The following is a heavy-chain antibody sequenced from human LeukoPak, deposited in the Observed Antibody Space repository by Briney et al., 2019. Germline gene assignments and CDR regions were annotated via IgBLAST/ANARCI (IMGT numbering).Heavy chain of an antibody. CDR3: ARGHEAAFDI. J-gene: IGHJ3*02. Sequence: GGSLRLSWAAPGFSLSSYWMGWVRQAPGKGLEWVANIKQDGSEKYYVDSVKGRFTISRDNAKNSLYLQMNSLRAEDTAVYYCARGHEAAFDIWGQGTMVTVSS. CDR2: IKQDGSEK. V-gene: IGHV3-7*01. CDR1: GFSLSSYW.